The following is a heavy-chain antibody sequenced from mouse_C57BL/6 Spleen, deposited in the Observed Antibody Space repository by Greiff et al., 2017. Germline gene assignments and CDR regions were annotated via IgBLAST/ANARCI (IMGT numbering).Heavy chain of an antibody. Sequence: QVQLQQPGAELVKPGASVKLSCKASGYTFTSYWMHWVKQRPGQGLEWIGMIHPNSGSTNYNEKFKSKATLTVDKSSSTAYMQRSSLTSEDSAVYYCARRDLYDGYYGDYWGQGTTLTVSS. CDR3: ARRDLYDGYYGDY. J-gene: IGHJ2*01. CDR2: IHPNSGST. D-gene: IGHD2-3*01. CDR1: GYTFTSYW. V-gene: IGHV1-64*01.